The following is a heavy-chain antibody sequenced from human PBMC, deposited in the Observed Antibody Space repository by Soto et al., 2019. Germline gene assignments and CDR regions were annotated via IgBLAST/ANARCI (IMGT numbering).Heavy chain of an antibody. V-gene: IGHV5-10-1*01. Sequence: GESLKISCKGSGYSFTSYWISWVRQMPGKGLEWMGRIDPSDSYTNYSPSFQGHVTISADKSISTAYLQWSSLKASDTAMYYCARESLGYSSSWGTVDFDYWGQGTLVTVSS. CDR2: IDPSDSYT. CDR3: ARESLGYSSSWGTVDFDY. J-gene: IGHJ4*02. CDR1: GYSFTSYW. D-gene: IGHD6-13*01.